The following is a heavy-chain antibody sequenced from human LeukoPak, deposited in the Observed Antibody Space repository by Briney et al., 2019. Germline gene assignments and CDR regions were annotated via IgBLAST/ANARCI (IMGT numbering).Heavy chain of an antibody. D-gene: IGHD3-10*01. V-gene: IGHV3-21*01. CDR3: TRGYGSGSYYSARIGYYFDY. CDR2: ITGSSSYR. J-gene: IGHJ4*02. Sequence: PGGSLRLSCAASGFSFNDYSMNWVRQAPGKGLEWASSITGSSSYRYYADSVKGRFTVSRDNGKRSLFLQMNSLRAEDTAVYYCTRGYGSGSYYSARIGYYFDYWGQGALLTVSS. CDR1: GFSFNDYS.